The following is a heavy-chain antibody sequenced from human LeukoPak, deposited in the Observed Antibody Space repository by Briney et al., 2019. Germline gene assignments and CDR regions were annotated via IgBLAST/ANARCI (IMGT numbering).Heavy chain of an antibody. J-gene: IGHJ4*02. CDR1: GYTFTSYD. CDR2: MNPNSGNT. CDR3: ARGPPGGWFGELSYDY. Sequence: ASVKVSCKASGYTFTSYDINWVRQATGQGLEGMGWMNPNSGNTGYAQKFQGRVTMTRNTSISTAYMELSSLRSEDTAVYYCARGPPGGWFGELSYDYWGQGTLVTVAS. V-gene: IGHV1-8*01. D-gene: IGHD3-10*01.